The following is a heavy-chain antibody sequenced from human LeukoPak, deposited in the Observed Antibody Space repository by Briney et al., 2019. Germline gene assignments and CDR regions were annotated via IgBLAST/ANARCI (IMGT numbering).Heavy chain of an antibody. D-gene: IGHD3-16*01. CDR1: GSTFTSYD. Sequence: GSVEVSCKASGSTFTSYDINWVRQATGQGLKWMGWMNPDSGNTGYAQKFQGRVTMTRNTSISTAYMELSSLRSEDTAVYYCARAKRLGGNYYFDYWGQGTLVAVSS. V-gene: IGHV1-8*01. J-gene: IGHJ4*02. CDR3: ARAKRLGGNYYFDY. CDR2: MNPDSGNT.